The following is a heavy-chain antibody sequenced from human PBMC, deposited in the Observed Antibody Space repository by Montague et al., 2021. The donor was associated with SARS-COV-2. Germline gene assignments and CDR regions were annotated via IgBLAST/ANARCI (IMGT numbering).Heavy chain of an antibody. CDR3: ARGRTVTTFYYYYYGMDV. Sequence: SETLSLTCAVYGGSFSGYYWSWIRQPPGKGLEWIGEINHSGSTNHNPSLKSRVTISVDTSKNQFSLKLSSVTAADTAVYYCARGRTVTTFYYYYYGMDVWGQGTTVTASS. V-gene: IGHV4-34*01. D-gene: IGHD4-17*01. CDR1: GGSFSGYY. CDR2: INHSGST. J-gene: IGHJ6*02.